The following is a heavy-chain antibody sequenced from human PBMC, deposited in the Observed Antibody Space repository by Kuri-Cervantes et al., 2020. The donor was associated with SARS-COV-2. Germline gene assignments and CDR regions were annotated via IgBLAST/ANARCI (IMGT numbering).Heavy chain of an antibody. CDR2: INHSGST. Sequence: GSLRLSCAVYGGSFSGYYWSWIRQPPGKGLEWIGEINHSGSTNYNPSLKSRVTISVDTSKNQFSLKLSSVTAADTAVYYCARKSGGGSGWGFDPWGQGTLVTVSS. CDR3: ARKSGGGSGWGFDP. D-gene: IGHD3-3*01. J-gene: IGHJ5*02. V-gene: IGHV4-34*01. CDR1: GGSFSGYY.